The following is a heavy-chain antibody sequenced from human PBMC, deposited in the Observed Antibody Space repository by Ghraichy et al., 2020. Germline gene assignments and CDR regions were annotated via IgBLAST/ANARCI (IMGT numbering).Heavy chain of an antibody. J-gene: IGHJ6*02. CDR1: GFTFSHFA. CDR3: VKDNEGDFMDV. V-gene: IGHV3-64D*06. D-gene: IGHD1-1*01. CDR2: ISGDGGTK. Sequence: GGSLRLSCSASGFTFSHFALHWVRQAPGKGLEYVSTISGDGGTKYYADAVRTRFTISRDNSKNTLYLHLSNLRGDDTAVYFCVKDNEGDFMDVWGQGTTVTVSS.